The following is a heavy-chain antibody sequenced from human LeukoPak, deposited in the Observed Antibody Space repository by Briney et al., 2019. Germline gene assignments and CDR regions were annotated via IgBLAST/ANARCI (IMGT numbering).Heavy chain of an antibody. CDR1: GFTFSSYG. D-gene: IGHD2-2*01. CDR3: AKEPNCSSTSCYPYYFDY. Sequence: PGGSLRLSCAASGFTFSSYGMHWVRQAPGKGLEWVAFIRYDGSNKYYADSVKGRFTISRDNSKNTLYLQMNSLRAEDTAVYYCAKEPNCSSTSCYPYYFDYWGQGTLVTVSS. J-gene: IGHJ4*02. V-gene: IGHV3-30*02. CDR2: IRYDGSNK.